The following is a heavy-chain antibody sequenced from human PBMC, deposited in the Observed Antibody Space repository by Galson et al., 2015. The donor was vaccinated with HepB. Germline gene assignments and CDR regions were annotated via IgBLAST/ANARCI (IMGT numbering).Heavy chain of an antibody. D-gene: IGHD2-2*01. V-gene: IGHV1-2*02. CDR2: IDPNSGSS. CDR1: GSTFTDHY. CDR3: ARDGIVVVPADKYAMDA. J-gene: IGHJ6*02. Sequence: SVKVSCKASGSTFTDHYVHWVRQAPGQGPEWMGWIDPNSGSSNSAQKFQGRVTMTRDTSITTAYMELSRLRSDDTAVYYCARDGIVVVPADKYAMDAWGPGTPVTVS.